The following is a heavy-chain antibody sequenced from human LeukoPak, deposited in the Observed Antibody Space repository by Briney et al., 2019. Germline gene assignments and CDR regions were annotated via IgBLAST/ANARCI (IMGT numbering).Heavy chain of an antibody. J-gene: IGHJ4*02. V-gene: IGHV4-34*01. Sequence: WXXIXXXPGKGLGXIGEINHSGSTNYNPSLKSRVTISVDTSKNQFSLKLSSVTAADTAVYYCASSTGESSYYFDYWGQGTLVTVSS. CDR2: INHSGST. CDR3: ASSTGESSYYFDY. D-gene: IGHD2-2*01.